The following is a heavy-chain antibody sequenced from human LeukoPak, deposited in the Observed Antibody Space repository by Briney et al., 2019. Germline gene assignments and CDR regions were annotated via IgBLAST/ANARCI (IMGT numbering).Heavy chain of an antibody. Sequence: SETLSLTCTVSGGSISSGTYYWSWIRQPAGKGLEWIGRINTSGSTNYNPSLKNRVTISVETSKNQFSLNLTSVTAADTALYYCARGRRDGYNFYWYFDLWGRGTLVAVSS. CDR2: INTSGST. V-gene: IGHV4-61*02. CDR3: ARGRRDGYNFYWYFDL. CDR1: GGSISSGTYY. D-gene: IGHD5-24*01. J-gene: IGHJ2*01.